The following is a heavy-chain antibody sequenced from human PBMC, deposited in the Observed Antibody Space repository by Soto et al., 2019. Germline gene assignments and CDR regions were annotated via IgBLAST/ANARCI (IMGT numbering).Heavy chain of an antibody. CDR3: ARTPHGSSRPPYYYYGMDV. D-gene: IGHD6-13*01. CDR1: GFTFSSYG. J-gene: IGHJ6*02. Sequence: GGSLRLSCAASGFTFSSYGMHWVRQAPGKGLEWVAVIWYDGSNKYYADSVKGRFTISRDNSKNTLYLQMNSLRAEDTAVYCCARTPHGSSRPPYYYYGMDVWGQGTTVT. V-gene: IGHV3-33*01. CDR2: IWYDGSNK.